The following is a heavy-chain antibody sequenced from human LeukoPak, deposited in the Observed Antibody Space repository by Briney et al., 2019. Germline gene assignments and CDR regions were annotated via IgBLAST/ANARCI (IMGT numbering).Heavy chain of an antibody. CDR1: GYTFTSYG. CDR3: ARDGVEDSYGYGPLEFDY. Sequence: GASVKVSCKASGYTFTSYGISWVRQAPGQGLEWMGWFSAYNGNTNYAQKLQGRVTMTTDTSTSTAYMELRSLRSDDTAVYYCARDGVEDSYGYGPLEFDYWGQGTLVTVSS. V-gene: IGHV1-18*01. CDR2: FSAYNGNT. J-gene: IGHJ4*02. D-gene: IGHD5-18*01.